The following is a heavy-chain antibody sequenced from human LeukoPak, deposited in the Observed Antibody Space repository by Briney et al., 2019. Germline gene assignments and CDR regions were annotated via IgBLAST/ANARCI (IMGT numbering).Heavy chain of an antibody. CDR3: ARTPTVTTHGHGGDY. V-gene: IGHV1-46*01. CDR2: INPSGGST. CDR1: GYTFTSYY. D-gene: IGHD4-17*01. Sequence: GASVKVSCKASGYTFTSYYMHWVRQAPGQGLEWMGIINPSGGSTSYAQKFQGRVTMTRDTSTSTVYMELSSLRSEDTAVYYCARTPTVTTHGHGGDYWGQGTLVTVSS. J-gene: IGHJ4*02.